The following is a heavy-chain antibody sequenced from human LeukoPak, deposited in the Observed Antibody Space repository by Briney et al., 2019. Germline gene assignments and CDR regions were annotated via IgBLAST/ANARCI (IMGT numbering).Heavy chain of an antibody. Sequence: SETLTLTCAVSGGSISNYDWSWIRQPPGKGLEWIGYLSYTGSTNYNPSLKSRVTISGDTSKNQFSLKHSSVAAADTAVYYCARGGDYGDLRYFDYWGQGTLVTVSS. CDR1: GGSISNYD. CDR3: ARGGDYGDLRYFDY. J-gene: IGHJ4*02. V-gene: IGHV4-59*08. D-gene: IGHD4-17*01. CDR2: LSYTGST.